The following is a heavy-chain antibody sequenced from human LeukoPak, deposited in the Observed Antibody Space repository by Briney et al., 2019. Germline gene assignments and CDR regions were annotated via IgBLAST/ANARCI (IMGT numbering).Heavy chain of an antibody. CDR3: ARDLPAGIAVEVDAFDI. CDR2: INPSAGSK. J-gene: IGHJ3*02. Sequence: SVKVSCKASAYTFTSYYMHWLRQAPGHGLGWKGIINPSAGSKSYAQKFQGRVTMTRDTSTSTVYMELSSLRSEDTAVYYCARDLPAGIAVEVDAFDIWGQGTMVSVSS. V-gene: IGHV1-46*01. D-gene: IGHD6-19*01. CDR1: AYTFTSYY.